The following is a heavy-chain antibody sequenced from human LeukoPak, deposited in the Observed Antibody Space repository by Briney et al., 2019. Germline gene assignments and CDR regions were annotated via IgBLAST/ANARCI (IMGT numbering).Heavy chain of an antibody. CDR1: GFTFSSYW. J-gene: IGHJ6*03. D-gene: IGHD6-19*01. CDR2: IKQDGSEK. V-gene: IGHV3-7*01. Sequence: PGGSLRLSCAASGFTFSSYWMSWVRQAPGKGLEWVANIKQDGSEKYYVDSVKGRFTISRDNAKNSLYLHMNSLRAEDTAVYYCARDKAVAGYYYYYYMDVWGKGTTVTVSS. CDR3: ARDKAVAGYYYYYYMDV.